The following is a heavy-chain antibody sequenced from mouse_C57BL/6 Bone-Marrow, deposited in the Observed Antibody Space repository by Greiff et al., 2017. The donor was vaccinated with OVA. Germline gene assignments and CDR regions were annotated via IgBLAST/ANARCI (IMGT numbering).Heavy chain of an antibody. D-gene: IGHD2-1*01. CDR2: INPETGDT. CDR1: GFNIKDDY. V-gene: IGHV14-4*01. Sequence: VQLKESGAELVRPGASVKLSCTASGFNIKDDYMHWVKQRPEQGLEWIGWINPETGDTEYASRFKGKATITEDTSSNTAYLQLCSLTSEDTAVYYCTSYGNFDYWGQGTTLTVSS. CDR3: TSYGNFDY. J-gene: IGHJ2*01.